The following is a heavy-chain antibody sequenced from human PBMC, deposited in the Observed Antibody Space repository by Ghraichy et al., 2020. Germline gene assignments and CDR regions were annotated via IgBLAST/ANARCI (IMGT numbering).Heavy chain of an antibody. CDR2: ISGDGRST. Sequence: GESLNISCAASGFTFSSYAMGWVRQGPGQGLECVSSISGDGRSTLHADSVKGRFTISRDNSKNTLYLQMNSLRAEDTAIYYCARAGPYYSDNWGQGTLVTVSS. J-gene: IGHJ4*02. CDR3: ARAGPYYSDN. CDR1: GFTFSSYA. V-gene: IGHV3-23*01.